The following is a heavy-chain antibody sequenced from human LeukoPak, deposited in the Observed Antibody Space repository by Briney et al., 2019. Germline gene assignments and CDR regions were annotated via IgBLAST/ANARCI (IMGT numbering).Heavy chain of an antibody. CDR2: IVPSGST. Sequence: PSETLSLTCTVSGASISRYYWSWIRQPAGKGLEWIGRIVPSGSTNYNPSLKSRVTMSVDTSKNQFSLKLSSVTAADAAVYYCAKEGAAPGPDFDYWGQGTLVIVSS. D-gene: IGHD6-13*01. J-gene: IGHJ4*02. CDR3: AKEGAAPGPDFDY. CDR1: GASISRYY. V-gene: IGHV4-4*07.